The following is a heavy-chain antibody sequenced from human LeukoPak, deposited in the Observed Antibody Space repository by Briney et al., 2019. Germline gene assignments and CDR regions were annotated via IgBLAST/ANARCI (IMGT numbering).Heavy chain of an antibody. CDR2: IYYSGST. CDR3: ASHSSGSYSFFDY. D-gene: IGHD3-10*01. J-gene: IGHJ4*02. CDR1: GGSISNYY. Sequence: SETLSLTCTVSGGSISNYYWNWIRQPPGKGLEWIGYIYYSGSTNYNPSLKSRATISVDTSKNQFSLKLSSVTAADTAVYYCASHSSGSYSFFDYWGQGTLVTVSS. V-gene: IGHV4-59*01.